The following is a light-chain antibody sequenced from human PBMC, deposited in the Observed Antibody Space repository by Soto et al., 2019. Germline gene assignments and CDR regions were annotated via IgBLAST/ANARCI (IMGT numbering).Light chain of an antibody. CDR2: GAS. CDR1: QSVSSY. J-gene: IGKJ4*01. CDR3: QQRSNWPLT. Sequence: EIVLTQSPATLSLSPGERATLSCRASQSVSSYLAWYQQKPGQAPRLLIYGASTRATGIPARFSGSGSGTEFTLTISSLEPEDFAVYYCQQRSNWPLTFGGGTKVEIK. V-gene: IGKV3-11*01.